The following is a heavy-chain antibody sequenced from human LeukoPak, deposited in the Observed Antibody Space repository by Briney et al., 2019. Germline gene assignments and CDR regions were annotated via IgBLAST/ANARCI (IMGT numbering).Heavy chain of an antibody. CDR1: GFTFTNYW. CDR2: IKQGGSQS. CDR3: AKAALLGLHLDY. D-gene: IGHD4-11*01. V-gene: IGHV3-7*01. Sequence: PGGSLRLSCAASGFTFTNYWMSWVRQAPGKGLEWVANIKQGGSQSSYVDSVKGRFTISRDNSKNTLYLQMNSLRAEDTAVYYCAKAALLGLHLDYWGQGTLVTVSS. J-gene: IGHJ4*02.